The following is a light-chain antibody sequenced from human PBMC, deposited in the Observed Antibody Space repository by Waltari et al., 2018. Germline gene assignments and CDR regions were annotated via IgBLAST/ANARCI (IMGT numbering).Light chain of an antibody. V-gene: IGKV1-8*01. CDR3: QQYYSYPRWT. J-gene: IGKJ1*01. CDR2: AAS. CDR1: QGISSY. Sequence: AIRMTQSPSSFSASTGDRVTITCRASQGISSYLAWYQQKPGKAPKLLIYAASTLQSGVPSRFSGSGSGTDFTLTISCLKSEDFATYYCQQYYSYPRWTFGQGTKVEIK.